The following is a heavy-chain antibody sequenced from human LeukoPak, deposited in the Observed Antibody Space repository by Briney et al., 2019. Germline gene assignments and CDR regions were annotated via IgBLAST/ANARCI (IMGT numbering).Heavy chain of an antibody. J-gene: IGHJ4*02. D-gene: IGHD2-8*02. CDR1: GFTFSTYA. CDR2: IGTSGIST. V-gene: IGHV3-64D*09. Sequence: PGGSLRLSCAASGFTFSTYAIHWVRQAPGKGLQYVSSIGTSGISTYYADSVTGRFTISRDHSKNSLYLQMSNLRPEDTAVYYCVKGQEVVYAPTFDYWGQGILVTVSS. CDR3: VKGQEVVYAPTFDY.